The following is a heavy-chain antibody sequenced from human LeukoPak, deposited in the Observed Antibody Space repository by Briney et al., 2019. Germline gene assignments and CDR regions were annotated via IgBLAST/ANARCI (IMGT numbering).Heavy chain of an antibody. J-gene: IGHJ3*02. CDR3: ARQYCSGGSCYGAFDI. CDR1: GXSFTTYW. V-gene: IGHV5-51*01. D-gene: IGHD2-15*01. CDR2: IYPADSDT. Sequence: GESLKISCKGSGXSFTTYWIAWVRQLPGKGLEWMGIIYPADSDTGYSPSFQHQVTTSADKSFSTAYLQWSSLKASDTAIYYCARQYCSGGSCYGAFDIWGQGTMVTVSS.